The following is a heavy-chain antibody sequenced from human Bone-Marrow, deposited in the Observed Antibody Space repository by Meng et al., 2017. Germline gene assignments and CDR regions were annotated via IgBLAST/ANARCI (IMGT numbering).Heavy chain of an antibody. D-gene: IGHD4-23*01. CDR1: GGTFSSYS. J-gene: IGHJ4*02. CDR3: ARAVHLGGGNSIFF. V-gene: IGHV1-69*05. CDR2: IIPIFGTA. Sequence: SVKVSCKASGGTFSSYSISWVRQAPGQGLEWMGGIIPIFGTANYAQKFQGRVTITTDESTSTAYMELSSLRSEDTAVYYCARAVHLGGGNSIFFWGQGPLVTVSS.